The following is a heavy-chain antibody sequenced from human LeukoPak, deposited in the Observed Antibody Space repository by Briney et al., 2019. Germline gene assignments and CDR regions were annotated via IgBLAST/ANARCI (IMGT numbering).Heavy chain of an antibody. V-gene: IGHV3-74*01. D-gene: IGHD1-26*01. Sequence: GGSLRLSCAASGFTFSNYWMHWVRQAPGKGLVWVSRINTDGSTTTYAVSVKGRFTISRDNAKNTLYLQLNSLRAEDTAVYYCARVLGAPYFDFWGQGTLVTVSS. CDR1: GFTFSNYW. CDR3: ARVLGAPYFDF. J-gene: IGHJ4*02. CDR2: INTDGSTT.